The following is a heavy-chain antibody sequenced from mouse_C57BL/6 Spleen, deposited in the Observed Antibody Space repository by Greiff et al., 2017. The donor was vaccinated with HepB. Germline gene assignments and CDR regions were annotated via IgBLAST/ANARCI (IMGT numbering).Heavy chain of an antibody. J-gene: IGHJ3*01. CDR2: IYPGNSDT. CDR3: TRSGRDGYSPVAY. Sequence: EMQLQQSGTVLARPGASVKMSCKTSGYTFTSYWMHWVKQRPGPGLEWIGAIYPGNSDTSYNQKFKGKAKLTAVTSASTAYMELSSLTNEDSAVYYCTRSGRDGYSPVAYWGQGTRVTVAA. D-gene: IGHD2-3*01. V-gene: IGHV1-5*01. CDR1: GYTFTSYW.